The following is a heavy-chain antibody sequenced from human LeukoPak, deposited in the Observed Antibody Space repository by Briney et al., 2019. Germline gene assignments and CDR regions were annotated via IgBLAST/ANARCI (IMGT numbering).Heavy chain of an antibody. Sequence: PGGSLRLSCAASGFTFSSYGMHWVRQAPGKGLEWVAVIWYDGSNKYYADSVKGRFTISRDNSKNTLYLQMNSLRAEDTAVYYCARDNGSSWNPFDYWGQGTLVTVSS. J-gene: IGHJ4*02. CDR2: IWYDGSNK. D-gene: IGHD6-13*01. CDR3: ARDNGSSWNPFDY. CDR1: GFTFSSYG. V-gene: IGHV3-33*01.